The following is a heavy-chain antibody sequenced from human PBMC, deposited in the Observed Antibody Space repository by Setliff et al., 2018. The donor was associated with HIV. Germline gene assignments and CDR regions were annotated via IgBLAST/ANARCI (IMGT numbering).Heavy chain of an antibody. CDR1: GYTFINFG. J-gene: IGHJ4*02. D-gene: IGHD2-21*02. CDR3: ARAGAEVTSHFDW. V-gene: IGHV1-18*01. Sequence: ASVKVSCKASGYTFINFGITWVRQAPGQGLEWMGWISASNGNTNYAQKFQGRVTMTTDTSTGTAYMELRSLRSDDTAVYYCARAGAEVTSHFDWWGQGTLVTVSS. CDR2: ISASNGNT.